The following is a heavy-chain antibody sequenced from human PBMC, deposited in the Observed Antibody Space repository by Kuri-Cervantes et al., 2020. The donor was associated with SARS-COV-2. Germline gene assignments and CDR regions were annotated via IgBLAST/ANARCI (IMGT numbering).Heavy chain of an antibody. Sequence: LRLSCAASGFTFSSYSMNWVRQAPGKGLEWIGYIYYSGSTYYNPSLKSRVTISVDTSKNQFSLKLSSVTAADTAVYYCARNQVGGYYYYYMDVWGKGTTVTVSS. J-gene: IGHJ6*03. CDR1: GFTFSSYS. CDR3: ARNQVGGYYYYYMDV. D-gene: IGHD1-26*01. CDR2: IYYSGST. V-gene: IGHV4-30-4*08.